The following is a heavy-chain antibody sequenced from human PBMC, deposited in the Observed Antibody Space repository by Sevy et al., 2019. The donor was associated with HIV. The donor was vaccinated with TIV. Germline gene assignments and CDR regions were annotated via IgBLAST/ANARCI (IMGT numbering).Heavy chain of an antibody. V-gene: IGHV3-11*01. Sequence: GGSLRLSCAASGFTFSDYYMSWIRQAPGKGLEWVSYISSSGSTIYYADSVKGRFTISRDNAKNSLYLQMNSLRAEDTAVYYCARDLRSGYAYHAFDIWGQGTMVTVSS. CDR1: GFTFSDYY. J-gene: IGHJ3*02. D-gene: IGHD5-12*01. CDR3: ARDLRSGYAYHAFDI. CDR2: ISSSGSTI.